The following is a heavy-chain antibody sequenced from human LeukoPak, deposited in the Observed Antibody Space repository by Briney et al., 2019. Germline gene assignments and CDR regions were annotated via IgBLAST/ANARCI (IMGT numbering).Heavy chain of an antibody. CDR2: IKQDGSEK. CDR1: GFTFSSYW. D-gene: IGHD3-22*01. J-gene: IGHJ3*02. Sequence: GGSLRLSCAASGFTFSSYWMSWVRQAPGKGLEWVANIKQDGSEKYYVDSVKGRFTISGDNAKNSLYLQMNDLRAEDTAVYYCASSYYDSSDYYYDAFDIWGQGTMVTVSS. CDR3: ASSYYDSSDYYYDAFDI. V-gene: IGHV3-7*01.